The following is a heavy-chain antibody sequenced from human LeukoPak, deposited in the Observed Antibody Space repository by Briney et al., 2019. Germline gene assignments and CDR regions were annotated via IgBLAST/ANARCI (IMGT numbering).Heavy chain of an antibody. J-gene: IGHJ3*02. CDR3: ANWGSAFDI. V-gene: IGHV3-23*01. CDR2: ITGSGDST. D-gene: IGHD7-27*01. CDR1: GFTFSTYA. Sequence: GGSLRLSCAASGFTFSTYAMSWVRQAPGKGLEWVSTITGSGDSTYYADSVKGRFTISRDNAKNTLFLQMNSLRAEDTAVYYCANWGSAFDIWGQGTMVIVSS.